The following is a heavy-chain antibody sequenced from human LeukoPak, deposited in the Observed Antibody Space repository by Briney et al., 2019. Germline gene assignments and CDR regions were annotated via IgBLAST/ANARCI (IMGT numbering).Heavy chain of an antibody. Sequence: ASVKVSSKVSGYTLTELSMHWVRQAPGKGLEWMGGFDPEDGETIYAQKFQGRVTMTEDTSTDTAYMELSSLRSEDTAVYYCATDGKMATTGGGYYYYGMDVWGQGTTVTVSS. D-gene: IGHD5-24*01. CDR3: ATDGKMATTGGGYYYYGMDV. J-gene: IGHJ6*02. V-gene: IGHV1-24*01. CDR2: FDPEDGET. CDR1: GYTLTELS.